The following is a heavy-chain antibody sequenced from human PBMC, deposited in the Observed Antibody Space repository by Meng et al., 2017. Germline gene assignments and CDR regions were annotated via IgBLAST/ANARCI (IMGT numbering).Heavy chain of an antibody. CDR1: GGFFRGYY. Sequence: PWGTLLLTSAVYGGFFRGYYWSWVRQAPGKGLEWVAVISYDGSNKYYADSVKGRFTISRDNSKNTLYLQMNSLRAEDTAVYYCARDRSGGDAVAGRYWYFDLWGRGTLVTVSS. D-gene: IGHD6-13*01. V-gene: IGHV3-30*03. J-gene: IGHJ2*01. CDR2: ISYDGSNK. CDR3: ARDRSGGDAVAGRYWYFDL.